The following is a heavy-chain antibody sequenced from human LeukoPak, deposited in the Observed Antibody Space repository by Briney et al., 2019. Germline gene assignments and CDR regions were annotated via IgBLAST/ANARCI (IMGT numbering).Heavy chain of an antibody. D-gene: IGHD3-22*01. V-gene: IGHV4-4*07. CDR2: ISPSGTP. CDR1: GASIKTFY. J-gene: IGHJ6*02. CDR3: ARVASSVEDV. Sequence: MPSETLSLTCTVSGASIKTFYWSWIRQPAGKGLEWIGRISPSGTPYYNPSLKSRVTMSVDSSKNQFSLKLSSVTAADTAVYYCARVASSVEDVWGQGTTVTVSS.